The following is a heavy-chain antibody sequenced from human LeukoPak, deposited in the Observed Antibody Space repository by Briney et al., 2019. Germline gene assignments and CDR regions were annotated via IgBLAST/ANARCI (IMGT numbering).Heavy chain of an antibody. D-gene: IGHD2-21*02. CDR1: GYTFSDYY. J-gene: IGHJ4*02. V-gene: IGHV1-2*02. Sequence: VASVKVSCKASGYTFSDYYMHWVRQAPGQGLEWMGWINPNSGGTNYAQKFQGRVTMTRDTSISTAYMELSRLRSDDTAVYCCARGIAYCGGDCVVHWGQGTLVTVSS. CDR2: INPNSGGT. CDR3: ARGIAYCGGDCVVH.